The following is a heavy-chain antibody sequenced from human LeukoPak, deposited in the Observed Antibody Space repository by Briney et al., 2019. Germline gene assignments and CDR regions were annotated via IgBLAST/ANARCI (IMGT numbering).Heavy chain of an antibody. V-gene: IGHV3-48*04. CDR2: ISSSGSTI. CDR3: AELGITMIGGV. CDR1: GFTFSSYS. J-gene: IGHJ6*04. Sequence: PGGSLRLSCAASGFTFSSYSMNWVRQAPGKGPEWVSYISSSGSTIYYADSVKGRFTISRDNAKNSLYLQMNSLRAEDTAGYYCAELGITMIGGVWGKGATVTISS. D-gene: IGHD3-10*02.